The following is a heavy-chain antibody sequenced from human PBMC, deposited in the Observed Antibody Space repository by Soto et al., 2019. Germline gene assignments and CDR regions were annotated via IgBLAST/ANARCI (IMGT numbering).Heavy chain of an antibody. J-gene: IGHJ4*02. CDR3: AKRYCTTTSCVREIDY. Sequence: PGESLKISCNGSGYSFTSYWISWVRQVPGKGLEWMGRIDPSDSYTNYSPSFQGHVTISRDNSKNTLYLQMNSLRAEDTAVYYCAKRYCTTTSCVREIDYWGQGTLVTVSS. CDR1: GYSFTSYW. D-gene: IGHD2-2*01. CDR2: IDPSDSYT. V-gene: IGHV5-10-1*01.